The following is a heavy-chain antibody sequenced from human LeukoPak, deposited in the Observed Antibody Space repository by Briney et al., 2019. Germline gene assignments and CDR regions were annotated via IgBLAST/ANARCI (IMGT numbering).Heavy chain of an antibody. V-gene: IGHV3-23*01. CDR1: GFTFSSYA. CDR2: ISGSGGST. D-gene: IGHD3-16*01. CDR3: ARIPGGYYYAMDV. J-gene: IGHJ6*02. Sequence: GGSLRLSCAASGFTFSSYAMSWFRQAPGKGLEWVSAISGSGGSTYYADSVKGRFTISRDNAKNSLYLQMNSLRDEDTAVYYCARIPGGYYYAMDVWGQGTTVTVSS.